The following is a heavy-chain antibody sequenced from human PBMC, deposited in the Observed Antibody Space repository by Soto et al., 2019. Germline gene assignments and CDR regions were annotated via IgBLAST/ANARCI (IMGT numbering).Heavy chain of an antibody. Sequence: SDTLSLTCAVYGASFSGYYWSWIRQPPGKGLEWIGEINQSGSTNYNPSLKSRVTISVDTSKNQFSLKLSSVTAADTAVYYCARTYSSSWSPFDHWGQGTLVTVS. CDR3: ARTYSSSWSPFDH. V-gene: IGHV4-34*01. J-gene: IGHJ4*02. D-gene: IGHD6-13*01. CDR2: INQSGST. CDR1: GASFSGYY.